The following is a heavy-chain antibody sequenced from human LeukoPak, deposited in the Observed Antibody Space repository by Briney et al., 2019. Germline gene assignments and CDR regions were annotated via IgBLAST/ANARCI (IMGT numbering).Heavy chain of an antibody. D-gene: IGHD6-13*01. CDR3: ARARTSIAAAGTWGNWFDP. CDR2: ISAYNGNT. CDR1: GYTFTSYG. V-gene: IGHV1-18*01. Sequence: ASVKVSRKASGYTFTSYGISWVRQAPGQGLEWMGWISAYNGNTNYAQKLQGRVTMTTDTSTSTAYMELRSLRSDDTAVYYCARARTSIAAAGTWGNWFDPWGQGTLVTVSS. J-gene: IGHJ5*02.